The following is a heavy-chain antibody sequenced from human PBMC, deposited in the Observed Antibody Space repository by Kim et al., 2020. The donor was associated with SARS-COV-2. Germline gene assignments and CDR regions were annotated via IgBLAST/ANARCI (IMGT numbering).Heavy chain of an antibody. V-gene: IGHV3-23*01. J-gene: IGHJ2*01. Sequence: GGSLRLSCAASGFTFRNSAMSWVRQAPGKGLEWVSGIFGSGYGTYYADSVKGRFTISRDNSQSTLYLQLNDLRAEDTAVDYCARHLHVTTVIFYWYFDLWGRGTLVTVSS. CDR1: GFTFRNSA. CDR3: ARHLHVTTVIFYWYFDL. CDR2: IFGSGYGT. D-gene: IGHD2-15*01.